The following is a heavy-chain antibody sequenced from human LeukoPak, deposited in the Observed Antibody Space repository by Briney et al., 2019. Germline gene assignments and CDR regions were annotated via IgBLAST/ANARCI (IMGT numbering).Heavy chain of an antibody. D-gene: IGHD1-26*01. Sequence: PGGSLRLSCAASGFTVSSNYMSWVRQAPGKGLEWVSVIYSGGSTYYADSVKGRFTISRDNSKNTLYLQMNSLRAEDTAVYYCARARIEWEPFFDYWGLGTLVTVSS. CDR3: ARARIEWEPFFDY. J-gene: IGHJ4*02. V-gene: IGHV3-53*01. CDR1: GFTVSSNY. CDR2: IYSGGST.